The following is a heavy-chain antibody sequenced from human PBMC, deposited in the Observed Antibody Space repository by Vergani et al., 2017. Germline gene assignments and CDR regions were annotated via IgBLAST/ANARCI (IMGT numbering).Heavy chain of an antibody. J-gene: IGHJ4*02. Sequence: EVQLVESGGGFIQPGGSLRLSCAASGFTVSTNYMSWVRQAPGKGLEWVSVIYSGGSTYYADSGKGRFTISRDNSKNTVYLQMNSLRAEDTAVYYCARDQNYGSGSWDYWGQGTLVTVSS. CDR3: ARDQNYGSGSWDY. CDR1: GFTVSTNY. CDR2: IYSGGST. D-gene: IGHD3-10*01. V-gene: IGHV3-53*01.